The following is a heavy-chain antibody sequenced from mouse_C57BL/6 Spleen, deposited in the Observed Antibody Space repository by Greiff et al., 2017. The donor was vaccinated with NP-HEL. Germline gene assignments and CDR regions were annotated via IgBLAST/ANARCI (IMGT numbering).Heavy chain of an antibody. J-gene: IGHJ4*01. CDR3: AGQELQGGNAMDY. D-gene: IGHD2-1*01. V-gene: IGHV1-55*01. CDR2: IYPGSGST. CDR1: GYTFTSYW. Sequence: VQLQQPGAELVKPGASVKMSCKASGYTFTSYWITWVKQRPGQGLEWIGDIYPGSGSTNYNEKFKSKATLTVDTSSSTAYMQLSSLTSEDSAVYYCAGQELQGGNAMDYWGQGTSVTVSS.